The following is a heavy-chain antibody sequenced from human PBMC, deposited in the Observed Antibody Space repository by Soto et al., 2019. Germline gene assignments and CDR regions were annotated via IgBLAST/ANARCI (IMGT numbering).Heavy chain of an antibody. CDR1: GCSIHSSRCQ. CDR3: ARHGLTGSYYDAFDI. V-gene: IGHV4-39*01. J-gene: IGHJ3*02. Sequence: SDTLSLTCPVSGCSIHSSRCQWGWIRQPPGKGLEWIASIKYSGTTFYNPSLKSRVTLSVDTSKNQFALKLSSVTAAETAVYYCARHGLTGSYYDAFDIWGQGTMVT. CDR2: IKYSGTT. D-gene: IGHD1-26*01.